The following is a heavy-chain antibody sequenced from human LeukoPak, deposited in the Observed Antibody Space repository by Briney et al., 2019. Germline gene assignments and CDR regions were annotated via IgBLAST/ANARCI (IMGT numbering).Heavy chain of an antibody. Sequence: EXIGYIYHSGNTYYNPSLKSRVTISVDRSKNQFSLKLNSVTAADTAVYYCARGLVTTRRFDYWGQGTLVTVSS. D-gene: IGHD1-14*01. J-gene: IGHJ4*02. CDR3: ARGLVTTRRFDY. V-gene: IGHV4-30-2*01. CDR2: IYHSGNT.